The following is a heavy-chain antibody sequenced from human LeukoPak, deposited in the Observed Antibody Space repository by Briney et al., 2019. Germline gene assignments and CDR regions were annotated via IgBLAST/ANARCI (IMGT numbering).Heavy chain of an antibody. Sequence: GASVKVSCKASGGTFSSYAISWVRQAPGQGLEWMGWINPNSGGTNYAQKFQDRVTMTRDTSSSTAYMELSRLRSDDTAIYYCVKLVGYCSGGNCYKAFDLWGQGTMVTVSS. CDR2: INPNSGGT. CDR1: GGTFSSYA. CDR3: VKLVGYCSGGNCYKAFDL. J-gene: IGHJ3*01. V-gene: IGHV1-2*02. D-gene: IGHD2-15*01.